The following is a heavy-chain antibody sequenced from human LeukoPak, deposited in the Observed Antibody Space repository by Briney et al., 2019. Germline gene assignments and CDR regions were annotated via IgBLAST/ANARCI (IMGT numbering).Heavy chain of an antibody. J-gene: IGHJ3*02. D-gene: IGHD1-26*01. V-gene: IGHV3-7*01. CDR2: IKQDGSEK. CDR3: ARGGSYAAFDI. CDR1: GFTFSSYW. Sequence: GGSLRLSCAASGFTFSSYWMSWVRQAPGKGLEWVANIKQDGSEKFYVDSLKGRFTISRDNAENSLYLQMNSLRAEDTAVYYCARGGSYAAFDIWGQGTMVTVSS.